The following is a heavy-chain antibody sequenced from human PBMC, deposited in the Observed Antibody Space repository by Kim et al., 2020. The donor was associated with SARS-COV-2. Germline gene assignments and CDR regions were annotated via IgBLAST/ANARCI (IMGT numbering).Heavy chain of an antibody. CDR1: GFSFSGYA. V-gene: IGHV3-23*01. J-gene: IGHJ4*02. CDR2: IGSSGGST. Sequence: GGSLRLSCAASGFSFSGYAMSWVRQAPGKGLEWVSVIGSSGGSTYYADSVKGRFTISRDNSKNTLYLQMNSLRAEDTAVYYCAKVREWLPRSFDYWGQGTLVTVSS. CDR3: AKVREWLPRSFDY. D-gene: IGHD5-12*01.